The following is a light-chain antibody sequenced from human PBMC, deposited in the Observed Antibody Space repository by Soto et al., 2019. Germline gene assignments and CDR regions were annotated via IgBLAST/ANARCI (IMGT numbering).Light chain of an antibody. CDR2: NTN. Sequence: SVLTQPPSASGTPGQRVTISCSGSTSNIGSKIVTWYQQFPGTAPKLLIYNTNQRPSGVPDRFSASKSGTSASLAISGLQSEDEAVYYCASWDVSLNAVLFGGGTKVTVL. CDR3: ASWDVSLNAVL. J-gene: IGLJ2*01. V-gene: IGLV1-44*01. CDR1: TSNIGSKI.